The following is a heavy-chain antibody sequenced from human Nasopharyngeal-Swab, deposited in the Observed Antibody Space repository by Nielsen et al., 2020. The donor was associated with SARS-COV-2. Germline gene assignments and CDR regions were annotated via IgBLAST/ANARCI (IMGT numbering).Heavy chain of an antibody. J-gene: IGHJ5*02. V-gene: IGHV1-24*01. CDR3: ATAPPIGRSNWFDP. CDR2: FDPEDGET. CDR1: GYTLTELS. D-gene: IGHD1-26*01. Sequence: ASVKVSCKVSGYTLTELSMHWVRRAPGKGLEWMGGFDPEDGETIYAQKFQGRVTMTEDTSTDTAYMELSSLRSEDTAVYYCATAPPIGRSNWFDPWGQGTLVTVSS.